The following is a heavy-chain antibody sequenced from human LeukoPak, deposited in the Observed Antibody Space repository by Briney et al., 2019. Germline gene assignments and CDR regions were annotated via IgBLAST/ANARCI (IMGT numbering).Heavy chain of an antibody. J-gene: IGHJ6*03. CDR3: ARASIAAARIYYYMDV. D-gene: IGHD6-13*01. V-gene: IGHV3-21*01. CDR1: GFTFSSYS. CDR2: ISTSSSYI. Sequence: PGGSLRLSCAASGFTFSSYSMNWVRQAPGKGLEWVSFISTSSSYIHNADSVKGRFTISRDNAENSLYLQMNSLRAEDTAVYYCARASIAAARIYYYMDVWGKGTTVTVSS.